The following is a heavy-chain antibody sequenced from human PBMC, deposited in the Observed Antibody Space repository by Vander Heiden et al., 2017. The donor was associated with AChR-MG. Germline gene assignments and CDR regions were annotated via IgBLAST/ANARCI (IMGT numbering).Heavy chain of an antibody. CDR2: ISSSSSTI. CDR1: GFPFSSYS. J-gene: IGHJ4*02. Sequence: EVQLVESGGGLVQPGGSLRLSCAASGFPFSSYSMNWVRQAPGKGLEWVSYISSSSSTIYYADSVKGRFTISRDNAKNSLYLQMNSLRDEDTAVYYCARDPTYSSSPLWTYWGQGTLVTVSS. D-gene: IGHD6-13*01. V-gene: IGHV3-48*02. CDR3: ARDPTYSSSPLWTY.